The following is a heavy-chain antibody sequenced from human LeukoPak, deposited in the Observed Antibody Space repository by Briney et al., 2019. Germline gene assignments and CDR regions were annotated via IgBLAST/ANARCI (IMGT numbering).Heavy chain of an antibody. Sequence: GASVKVSCKASGYTFTSYAMHWVRQAPGQRLEWMGGINAGNGNTKYSQKFQGRVTITRDTSASTAYMELSSLRSEDTAVYYCARAPAELVFDYWGQGNLVSVSS. D-gene: IGHD3-10*01. V-gene: IGHV1-3*01. CDR3: ARAPAELVFDY. CDR2: INAGNGNT. CDR1: GYTFTSYA. J-gene: IGHJ4*02.